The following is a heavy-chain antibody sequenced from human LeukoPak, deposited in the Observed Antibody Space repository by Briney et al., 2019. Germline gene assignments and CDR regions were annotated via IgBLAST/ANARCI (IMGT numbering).Heavy chain of an antibody. Sequence: NPSETLSLTCTVSGYSISSGYYWGWIRQPPGKGLEWIGSIYHSGSTYYNPSLKSRVTISVDTSKNQFSLKLSSVTAADTAVYYCARGAGRTHSSRISIDYWGQGTLVTVSS. D-gene: IGHD6-13*01. CDR3: ARGAGRTHSSRISIDY. CDR2: IYHSGST. CDR1: GYSISSGYY. J-gene: IGHJ4*02. V-gene: IGHV4-38-2*02.